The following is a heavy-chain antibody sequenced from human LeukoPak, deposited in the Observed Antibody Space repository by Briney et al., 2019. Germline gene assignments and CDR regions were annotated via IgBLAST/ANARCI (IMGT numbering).Heavy chain of an antibody. CDR3: AKFSELYGGTGFFDY. J-gene: IGHJ4*02. CDR1: GFTFSSYA. V-gene: IGHV3-23*01. Sequence: PGGSLRLSCAASGFTFSSYAMSWVRQAPGKGLEWVSAISGSGGSTYYADSVKGRFTISRDNSKNTLYLQMNSLRAEDTAVYYCAKFSELYGGTGFFDYWGQGTLVTVPS. CDR2: ISGSGGST. D-gene: IGHD4-23*01.